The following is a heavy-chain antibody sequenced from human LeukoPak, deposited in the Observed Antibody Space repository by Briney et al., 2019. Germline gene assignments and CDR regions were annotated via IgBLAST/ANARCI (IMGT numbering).Heavy chain of an antibody. V-gene: IGHV1-69*05. J-gene: IGHJ4*02. CDR1: GGTFSSYA. CDR2: IIPIFGTA. Sequence: SVKVSCKASGGTFSSYAISWVRQAPGQGLEWMGGIIPIFGTANYAQKFQGRVTITTDESTSTAHMELSSLRSEDTAVYYCATSPRNHWSGYYTGIGGRFDYWGQGTLVTVSS. D-gene: IGHD3-3*01. CDR3: ATSPRNHWSGYYTGIGGRFDY.